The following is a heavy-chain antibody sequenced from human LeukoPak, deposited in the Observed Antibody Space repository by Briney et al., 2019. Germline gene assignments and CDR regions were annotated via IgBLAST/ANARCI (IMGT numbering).Heavy chain of an antibody. Sequence: ASVKVSCKASGYTFTGYYMHWVRQAPGQGLEWMGWINPNSGGTNYAQKFQGWVTMTRDTSISTAYMELSRLRSDDTAVYYCASSPPTPRLYSSSWYGMDVWGQGTTVTVSS. CDR1: GYTFTGYY. J-gene: IGHJ6*02. CDR2: INPNSGGT. D-gene: IGHD6-13*01. CDR3: ASSPPTPRLYSSSWYGMDV. V-gene: IGHV1-2*04.